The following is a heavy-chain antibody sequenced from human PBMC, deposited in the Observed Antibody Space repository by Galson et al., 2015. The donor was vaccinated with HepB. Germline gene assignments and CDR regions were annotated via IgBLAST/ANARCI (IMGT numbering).Heavy chain of an antibody. CDR2: ISYDGSNK. V-gene: IGHV3-30*04. J-gene: IGHJ4*02. Sequence: SLRLSCAASGFTFSSYAMHWVRQAPGKGLEWVAVISYDGSNKYYADSVKGRFTISRDNSKNTLYLQMNSLRPEDTAVYHCARAGPSGGSSGWYRGDYWGQGTLVTVSS. CDR1: GFTFSSYA. CDR3: ARAGPSGGSSGWYRGDY. D-gene: IGHD6-19*01.